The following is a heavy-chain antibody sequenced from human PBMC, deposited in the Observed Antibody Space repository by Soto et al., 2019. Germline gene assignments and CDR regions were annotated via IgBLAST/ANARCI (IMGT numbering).Heavy chain of an antibody. D-gene: IGHD6-13*01. Sequence: QVQLVQSGAEVKKPGASVKVSCKASGYTFTSYDINWVRQATGQGLEWMGWMNPNSGNTGYAQKFQGRVTMSRNTSISTAYMELSSLRSEDTAVYYCARSQQPDNWFDPWGQGTLVTVSS. CDR3: ARSQQPDNWFDP. CDR1: GYTFTSYD. CDR2: MNPNSGNT. V-gene: IGHV1-8*01. J-gene: IGHJ5*02.